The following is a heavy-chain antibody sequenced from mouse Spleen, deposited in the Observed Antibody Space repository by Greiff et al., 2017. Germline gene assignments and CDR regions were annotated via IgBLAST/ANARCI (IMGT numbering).Heavy chain of an antibody. D-gene: IGHD1-2*01. CDR1: GYTFTDYF. CDR2: INPYNGGT. Sequence: EVKLQESGPVLVKPGASVKMSCKASGYTFTDYFMNWVKQSPGKGLEWIGVINPYNGGTSYNQKFKGKATLTVDKSSSTAYMQLSSLTSEDSAVYYCARRGFIITASGAMWYWGQGNSVTVSS. CDR3: ARRGFIITASGAMWY. J-gene: IGHJ4*01. V-gene: IGHV1-19*01.